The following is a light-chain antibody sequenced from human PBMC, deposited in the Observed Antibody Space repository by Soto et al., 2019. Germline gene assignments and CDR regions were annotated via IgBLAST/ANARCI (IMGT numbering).Light chain of an antibody. V-gene: IGKV2-30*01. CDR2: KVS. CDR3: MQGTHWPPT. Sequence: DVVMTQSPLSLPVTLGQPASISCRSSQSLVYSDGNTYLNWFQQRPGQSPRRLIYKVSNRDSGVPDRFSGRGTGTDFTLKISRVEAEDVGVYYCMQGTHWPPTFGQGTKVAIK. CDR1: QSLVYSDGNTY. J-gene: IGKJ1*01.